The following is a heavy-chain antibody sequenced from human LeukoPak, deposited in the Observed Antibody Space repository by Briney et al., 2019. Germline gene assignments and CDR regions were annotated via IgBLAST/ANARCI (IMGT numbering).Heavy chain of an antibody. V-gene: IGHV1-8*03. Sequence: GASVKVSCKASGYAFTSYDINWVRQATGQGLEWMGWMNPNSGNTGYAQKFQGRVTITRNTSISTAYMELSSLRSEDTAVYYCARGTPPLLLWFGELLSRTRTDYYYMDVWGKGTTVTVSS. J-gene: IGHJ6*03. CDR3: ARGTPPLLLWFGELLSRTRTDYYYMDV. D-gene: IGHD3-10*01. CDR2: MNPNSGNT. CDR1: GYAFTSYD.